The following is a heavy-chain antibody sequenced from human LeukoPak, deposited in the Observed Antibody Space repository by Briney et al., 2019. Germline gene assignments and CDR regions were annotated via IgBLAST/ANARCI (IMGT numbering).Heavy chain of an antibody. J-gene: IGHJ4*02. V-gene: IGHV1-2*02. CDR2: INPNSGGT. Sequence: ASVKVSCKASGYTFTGQYMHWVRQAPGQGLEWMGWINPNSGGTNYAQKFQGRVTMTRDTSISTAYMELGRLRSDDTAVYYCAREWRFLEWSALPRSPGYWGQGTLVTVSS. D-gene: IGHD3-3*01. CDR1: GYTFTGQY. CDR3: AREWRFLEWSALPRSPGY.